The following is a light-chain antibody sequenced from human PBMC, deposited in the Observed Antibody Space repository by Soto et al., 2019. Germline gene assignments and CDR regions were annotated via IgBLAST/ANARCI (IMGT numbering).Light chain of an antibody. J-gene: IGLJ2*01. V-gene: IGLV2-8*01. CDR1: SRDVGAYEH. CDR2: EVN. Sequence: QSALTQPPYASGTPGQSVTISCTGSSRDVGAYEHVAWYEQHPGKAPKLIIYEVNKRPSGVPNRFSGSKSGITASLIVSGLQAEDEAYYYCSSYAGSNTLVFGGGTKLTVL. CDR3: SSYAGSNTLV.